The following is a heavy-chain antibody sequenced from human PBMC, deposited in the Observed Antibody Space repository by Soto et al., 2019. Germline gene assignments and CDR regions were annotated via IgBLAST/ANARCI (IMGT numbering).Heavy chain of an antibody. Sequence: PGGSLRLSCTASGFTFNTHWMHWFRQAPGEGLVWVSRIYFDGITTNYADSVKGRLTVSRDNAKNTVYLHVNTLRDEDTAVYYCARGGAMGVDYWGQGTLVTVSS. J-gene: IGHJ4*02. CDR1: GFTFNTHW. V-gene: IGHV3-74*01. CDR2: IYFDGITT. CDR3: ARGGAMGVDY. D-gene: IGHD1-26*01.